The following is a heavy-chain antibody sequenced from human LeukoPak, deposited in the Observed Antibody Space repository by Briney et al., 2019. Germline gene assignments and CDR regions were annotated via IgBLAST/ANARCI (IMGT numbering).Heavy chain of an antibody. CDR1: GFTFSNAW. Sequence: PGGSLRLSCAASGFTFSNAWMSWVRQAPGKGLEWVSGICGNAVNIFYADSVKGRFTISRDNSNNTLFLLMNSLRAEDMAVYYCAKRHFDWSANYYYGMDVWGQGTTVTVSS. J-gene: IGHJ6*02. D-gene: IGHD3-9*01. CDR2: ICGNAVNI. CDR3: AKRHFDWSANYYYGMDV. V-gene: IGHV3-23*01.